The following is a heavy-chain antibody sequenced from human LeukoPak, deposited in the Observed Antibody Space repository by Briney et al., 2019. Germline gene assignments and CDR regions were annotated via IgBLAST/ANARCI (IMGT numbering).Heavy chain of an antibody. CDR2: TYSTGST. CDR1: GGSIGGYY. CDR3: ARQGGSGRYGLYWYFDL. J-gene: IGHJ2*01. V-gene: IGHV4-59*08. Sequence: SETMSLASTVSGGSIGGYYWSWIRHPPGNGLGCNGYTYSTGSTNYNPSLKSRVAISVDTSKQQSSLKLSSGTAADTAVYYCARQGGSGRYGLYWYFDLWGRGTLGTVSS. D-gene: IGHD3-10*01.